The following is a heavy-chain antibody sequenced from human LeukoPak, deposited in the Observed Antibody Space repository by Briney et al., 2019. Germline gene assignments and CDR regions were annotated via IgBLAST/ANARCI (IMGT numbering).Heavy chain of an antibody. CDR2: ISGSTSTI. CDR1: GFTFTTYS. D-gene: IGHD4-17*01. J-gene: IGHJ4*02. CDR3: ARDLYGDYSFDY. Sequence: GGSLRLSCAASGFTFTTYSMNWVRQAPGKGLEWVSYISGSTSTIKYADSVMGRFTISRDNVKNSLYLQMNSLRDEDTAVYYCARDLYGDYSFDYWGQGTLVTVSS. V-gene: IGHV3-48*02.